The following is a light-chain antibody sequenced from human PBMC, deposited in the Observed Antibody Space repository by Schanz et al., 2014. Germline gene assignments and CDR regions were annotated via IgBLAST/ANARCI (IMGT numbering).Light chain of an antibody. CDR1: QSVSSN. V-gene: IGKV3-15*01. Sequence: EIVMTQSPATLSVSPGERATLSCRASQSVSSNLAWYQQKPGQARRLLIYGASTRATGIPARFSGSGSGTEFTLTISRLEPEDSAVYYCQQYGSSPPYTFGQGTKLEIK. CDR2: GAS. J-gene: IGKJ2*01. CDR3: QQYGSSPPYT.